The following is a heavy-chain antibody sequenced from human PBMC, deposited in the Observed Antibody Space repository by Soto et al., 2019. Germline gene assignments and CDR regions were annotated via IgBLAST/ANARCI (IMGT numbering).Heavy chain of an antibody. CDR2: ISGSGGST. CDR3: AKEIYDILTGYSYYFDY. J-gene: IGHJ4*02. D-gene: IGHD3-9*01. V-gene: IGHV3-23*01. Sequence: PGGSLRLSCAASGFTFSSYAMSWVRQAPGKGLEWVSAISGSGGSTYYADSVKGRFTISRDNSKNTLYLQMNSLRAEDTAVYYCAKEIYDILTGYSYYFDYWGQGTLVTVSS. CDR1: GFTFSSYA.